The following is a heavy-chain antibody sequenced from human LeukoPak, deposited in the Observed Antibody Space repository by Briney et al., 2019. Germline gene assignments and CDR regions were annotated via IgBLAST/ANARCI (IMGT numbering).Heavy chain of an antibody. CDR3: ARSGDYVKYNWFDP. CDR2: IIPIFGTA. Sequence: GASVKVSCKASGGTFSSYAISWVRQAPGQGLEWMGGIIPIFGTANYAQKFQGRVTITADESTSTAYMELSSLRSEDTAVYYCARSGDYVKYNWFDPWGQGTLVTVSS. CDR1: GGTFSSYA. D-gene: IGHD4-17*01. J-gene: IGHJ5*02. V-gene: IGHV1-69*13.